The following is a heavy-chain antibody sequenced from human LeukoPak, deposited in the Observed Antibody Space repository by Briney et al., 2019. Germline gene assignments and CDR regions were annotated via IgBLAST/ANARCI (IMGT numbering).Heavy chain of an antibody. CDR1: GFTFRSYE. Sequence: GGSLRLSCAASGFTFRSYEMTWVRQAPGKGLEWVSSIGSSSSYTYYADSLKGRFTISRDNAKNSLYLQMSSLRAEDTAIYYCARGLGYCSGGSCYEYYFDYWGQGNLVTVSS. CDR2: IGSSSSYT. J-gene: IGHJ4*02. CDR3: ARGLGYCSGGSCYEYYFDY. V-gene: IGHV3-21*01. D-gene: IGHD2-15*01.